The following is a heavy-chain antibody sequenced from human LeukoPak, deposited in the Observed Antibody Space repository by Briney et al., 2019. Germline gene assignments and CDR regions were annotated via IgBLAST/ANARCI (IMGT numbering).Heavy chain of an antibody. J-gene: IGHJ4*02. CDR2: IQYDGSSK. CDR3: AKDRYNYFDY. Sequence: GGSLRFYCAASGFTFITYGMHWVRQAPGKGLEWVAFIQYDGSSKYYADSVKGRFTISRDNPKNTLYLQMNSLRAEDTAVYYCAKDRYNYFDYWGQGTLVTVSS. CDR1: GFTFITYG. D-gene: IGHD5-18*01. V-gene: IGHV3-30*02.